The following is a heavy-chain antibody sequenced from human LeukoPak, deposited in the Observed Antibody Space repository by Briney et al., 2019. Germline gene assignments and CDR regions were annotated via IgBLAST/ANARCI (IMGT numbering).Heavy chain of an antibody. D-gene: IGHD3-3*01. J-gene: IGHJ5*02. CDR1: GFTFSSYW. CDR2: INSDWSST. CDR3: ARNYYAFLSGYYKNWFDP. V-gene: IGHV3-74*01. Sequence: QPGGSLRLSCAASGFTFSSYWMHWVRQAPGKGLVLVSRINSDWSSTSYADSVKGRFTIFRDNAKNTLYLQMKSLIADDNTVYYFARNYYAFLSGYYKNWFDPWGQGTLVTVSS.